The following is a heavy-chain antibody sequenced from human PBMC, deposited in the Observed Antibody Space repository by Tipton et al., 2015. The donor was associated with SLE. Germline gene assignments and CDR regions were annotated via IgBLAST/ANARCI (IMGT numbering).Heavy chain of an antibody. D-gene: IGHD3-10*01. Sequence: TLSLTCTVSGGSISSSSYYWGWILQPPGKGLEWIGSIYYSGSTYYNPSLKSRVTISVDTSKNQFSLKLSSVTAADTAVYYCARPQIKDGYYFDYWGQGTLVTVSS. CDR2: IYYSGST. CDR1: GGSISSSSYY. J-gene: IGHJ4*02. CDR3: ARPQIKDGYYFDY. V-gene: IGHV4-39*07.